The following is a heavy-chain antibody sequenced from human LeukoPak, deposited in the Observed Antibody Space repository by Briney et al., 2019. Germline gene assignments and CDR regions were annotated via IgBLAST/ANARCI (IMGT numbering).Heavy chain of an antibody. CDR2: IYYSGST. V-gene: IGHV4-30-4*08. CDR1: GGSISSGDYY. D-gene: IGHD3-22*01. Sequence: SETLSLTCTVSGGSISSGDYYWGWIRQPPGKGLEWIGYIYYSGSTYYNPSLRSRVTISVDTSKNQFSLKLSSVTAADTAVYYCARVTVVVIISFDIWGQGTMVTVSS. J-gene: IGHJ3*02. CDR3: ARVTVVVIISFDI.